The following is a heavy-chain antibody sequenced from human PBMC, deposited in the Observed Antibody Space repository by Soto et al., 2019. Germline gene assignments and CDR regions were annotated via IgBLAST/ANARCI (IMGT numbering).Heavy chain of an antibody. D-gene: IGHD6-13*01. CDR2: ISYDGSNK. CDR1: GFTFSSYG. J-gene: IGHJ4*02. CDR3: ARRYSSSFDY. V-gene: IGHV3-30*03. Sequence: GGSVRLSCAASGFTFSSYGMHWVRQAPGKGLEWVAVISYDGSNKYYADSVKGRFTISRDNSKNTLYLQMNSLRAEDTAVYYCARRYSSSFDYWGQGTLVTVSS.